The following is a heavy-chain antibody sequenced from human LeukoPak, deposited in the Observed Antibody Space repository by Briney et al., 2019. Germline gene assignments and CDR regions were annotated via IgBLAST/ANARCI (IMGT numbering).Heavy chain of an antibody. V-gene: IGHV3-7*01. J-gene: IGHJ4*02. CDR2: INLDGSEK. CDR3: ARDSDYASAN. CDR1: GFTFSRYW. D-gene: IGHD4/OR15-4a*01. Sequence: GGSLRLSCAASGFTFSRYWMSWVRQAPGKGLEWVANINLDGSEKYYVDSVKGRFTISRDNAKNLLYLQMNSLRAEDTAVYYCARDSDYASANWGQGTLVTVSS.